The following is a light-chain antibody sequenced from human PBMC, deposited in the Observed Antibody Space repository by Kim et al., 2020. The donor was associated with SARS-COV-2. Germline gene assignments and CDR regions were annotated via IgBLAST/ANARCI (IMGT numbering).Light chain of an antibody. Sequence: GQSITISCKGTSSDVSGYNYVSWYQQHPGKAPKLMIYDVSNRPSGVSNRFSGSKSGNTASLTISGLQAEDEADYYCSSYTSSSTRVFGGGTQLTVL. CDR3: SSYTSSSTRV. V-gene: IGLV2-14*03. CDR1: SSDVSGYNY. J-gene: IGLJ3*02. CDR2: DVS.